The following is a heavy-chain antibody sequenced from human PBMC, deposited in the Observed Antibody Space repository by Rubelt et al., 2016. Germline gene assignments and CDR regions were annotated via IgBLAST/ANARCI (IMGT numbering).Heavy chain of an antibody. V-gene: IGHV3-23*01. Sequence: LSCAVSGFTFSSYAMSWVRQAPGKGLEWGSVTSASGGTTHYADSVKGRFIISRDNAKNLLYLQLNSLTAEDTAVYSCARGAGYCTSTNCHFYFDSWGQGTLVTVSS. J-gene: IGHJ4*02. CDR3: ARGAGYCTSTNCHFYFDS. CDR2: TSASGGTT. CDR1: GFTFSSYA. D-gene: IGHD2-2*01.